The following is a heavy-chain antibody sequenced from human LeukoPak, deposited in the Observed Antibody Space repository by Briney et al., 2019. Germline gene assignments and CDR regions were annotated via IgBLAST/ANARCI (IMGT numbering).Heavy chain of an antibody. CDR1: GGSFSGYY. D-gene: IGHD3-9*01. CDR2: INHSGST. V-gene: IGHV4-34*01. CDR3: ARVAKGGLRYFDWSKFFDY. J-gene: IGHJ4*02. Sequence: SETLSLTCAVYGGSFSGYYWSWIRQPPGKGLEWIGEINHSGSTNYNPSLKSRVTISVDTSKNQFSLKLSSVTAADTAVYYCARVAKGGLRYFDWSKFFDYWGQGTLVTVS.